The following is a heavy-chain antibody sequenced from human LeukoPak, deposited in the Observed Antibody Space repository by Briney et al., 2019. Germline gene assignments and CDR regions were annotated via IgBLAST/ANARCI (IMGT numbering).Heavy chain of an antibody. Sequence: PGRSLRLSCAASGFTFSSYAMHWVRQAPGKGLEWVAVISYDGSNKYYADSVKGRFTISRDNSKNTLYLQVNSLRAEDTAVYYCARDSPTAAGTRGLGNLDYWGQGTLVTVSS. CDR2: ISYDGSNK. J-gene: IGHJ4*02. D-gene: IGHD6-13*01. CDR3: ARDSPTAAGTRGLGNLDY. CDR1: GFTFSSYA. V-gene: IGHV3-30-3*01.